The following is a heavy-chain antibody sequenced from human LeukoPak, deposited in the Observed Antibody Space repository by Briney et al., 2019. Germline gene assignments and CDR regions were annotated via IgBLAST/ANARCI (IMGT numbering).Heavy chain of an antibody. V-gene: IGHV3-30*02. CDR3: AKGRGRGGSIPRYPWFDP. CDR2: IRYDGSNK. CDR1: GFTFSSYG. Sequence: GGSLRLSCAASGFTFSSYGMHWVRQAPGKGLEWVAFIRYDGSNKYYADSVKGRFTTSRDNSKNTLYLQMNSLRAEDTAVYYCAKGRGRGGSIPRYPWFDPWGQGTLVTVSS. D-gene: IGHD2-15*01. J-gene: IGHJ5*02.